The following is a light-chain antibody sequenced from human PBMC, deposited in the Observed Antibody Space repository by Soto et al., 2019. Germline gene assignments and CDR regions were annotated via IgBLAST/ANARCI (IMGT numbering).Light chain of an antibody. J-gene: IGKJ3*01. CDR2: DAS. V-gene: IGKV3-11*01. CDR1: QSINTY. Sequence: ETVLTQSPATLSLSPGERATLSCRASQSINTYLAWYQQKPGQAPRLLIYDASNRATGIPARFSGSGSGTDCTLTISSLEPEDFAVYYCQQRFTWPSFGPGTKVDVK. CDR3: QQRFTWPS.